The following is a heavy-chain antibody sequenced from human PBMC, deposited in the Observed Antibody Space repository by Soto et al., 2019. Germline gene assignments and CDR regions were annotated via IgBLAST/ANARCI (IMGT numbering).Heavy chain of an antibody. CDR2: ISTGGGST. J-gene: IGHJ4*02. Sequence: EVQLLESGGGLVQPGGSLRLSCAASGFTFSTYAMNWVRQAPGKGLEWVSGISTGGGSTYYADSVKGRFSISRDSSKNTLYLQMNGLRAEDTAVYYCARDGRGYSSGYRFDDWGQGTLVTVSS. V-gene: IGHV3-23*01. CDR3: ARDGRGYSSGYRFDD. D-gene: IGHD5-18*01. CDR1: GFTFSTYA.